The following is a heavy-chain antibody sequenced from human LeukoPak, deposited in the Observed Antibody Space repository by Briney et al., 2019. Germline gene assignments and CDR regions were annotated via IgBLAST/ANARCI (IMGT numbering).Heavy chain of an antibody. V-gene: IGHV3-74*01. CDR2: INGDGSLT. Sequence: GGSLRLSCAASGFSFSNFWMRWVRQAPGKGPVWVSRINGDGSLTGHADSVKGRFTISRDNAKNTLYLQMNSLRAEDTAVYYCAREYYSSGDYWGQGTLVTVSS. CDR1: GFSFSNFW. D-gene: IGHD3-10*01. CDR3: AREYYSSGDY. J-gene: IGHJ4*02.